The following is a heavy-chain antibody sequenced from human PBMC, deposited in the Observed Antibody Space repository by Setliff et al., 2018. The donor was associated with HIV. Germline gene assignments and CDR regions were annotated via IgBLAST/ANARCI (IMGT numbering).Heavy chain of an antibody. V-gene: IGHV4-59*08. CDR1: GASIRGHY. D-gene: IGHD3-22*01. CDR2: IYYSGNT. J-gene: IGHJ3*02. CDR3: ARSLVPSGYYYGGHAFDI. Sequence: LSLTCSVSGASIRGHYWSWIRQSPGKGLEWIGNIYYSGNTNYNPSFKSRVTISVDTSKNQFSLRVNSVTAADTAVYYCARSLVPSGYYYGGHAFDIWGQGTKVTVSS.